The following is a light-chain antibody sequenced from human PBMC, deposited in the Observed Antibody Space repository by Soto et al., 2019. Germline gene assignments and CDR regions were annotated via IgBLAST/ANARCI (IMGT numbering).Light chain of an antibody. Sequence: EIVMTQSPATLSVSPGERANLSCRASQIVDSNLAWYQQKPGQAPRPLIYGSSNRSTGITARFIGSGSGTEFTPTLISMHSADFKLYYSQPYNNWTQYTFGQRTKMEI. V-gene: IGKV3-15*01. CDR1: QIVDSN. CDR2: GSS. CDR3: QPYNNWTQYT. J-gene: IGKJ2*01.